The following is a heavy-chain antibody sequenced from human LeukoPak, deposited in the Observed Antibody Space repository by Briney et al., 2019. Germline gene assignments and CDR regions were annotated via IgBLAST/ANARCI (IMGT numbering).Heavy chain of an antibody. CDR1: GFTFSSYW. V-gene: IGHV3-7*01. CDR3: ARGGCSSTSCRRNWFDP. Sequence: GGSLRLSCAASGFTFSSYWMSWVRQAPGKVLEWVANIKQDGSEKYYVDSVKGRFTISRDNAKNSLYLQMNSLRAEDTAVYYCARGGCSSTSCRRNWFDPWGQGTLVTVSP. CDR2: IKQDGSEK. D-gene: IGHD2-2*01. J-gene: IGHJ5*02.